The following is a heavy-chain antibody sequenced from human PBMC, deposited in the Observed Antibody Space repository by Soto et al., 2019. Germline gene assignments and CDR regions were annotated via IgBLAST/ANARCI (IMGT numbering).Heavy chain of an antibody. CDR2: IWYDGSNK. CDR1: GFTFSSYG. D-gene: IGHD6-13*01. Sequence: QVQLVESGGGVVQPGRSLRLSCAASGFTFSSYGMHWVRQAPGKGLEWVAVIWYDGSNKYYADSVKGRFTISRDNSKNPLYLQMNSLRAEDTAVYSCARDTVVAAGFDYWGQGTLVTVSS. J-gene: IGHJ4*02. V-gene: IGHV3-33*01. CDR3: ARDTVVAAGFDY.